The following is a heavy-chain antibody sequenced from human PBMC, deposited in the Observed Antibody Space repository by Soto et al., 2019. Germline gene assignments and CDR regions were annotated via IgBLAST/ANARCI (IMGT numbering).Heavy chain of an antibody. D-gene: IGHD1-1*01. CDR2: IWYDGSNK. J-gene: IGHJ4*02. CDR1: GFTFSSYG. Sequence: QVQLVESGGGVVQPGRSLRLSCAASGFTFSSYGMHWVRQAPGKGLEWVAVIWYDGSNKYYADSVKGRFTISRDNSKNTLYMKMNSLSAEDTAVYYCARSLNWDELYFDYWGQGTLVTVSS. V-gene: IGHV3-33*01. CDR3: ARSLNWDELYFDY.